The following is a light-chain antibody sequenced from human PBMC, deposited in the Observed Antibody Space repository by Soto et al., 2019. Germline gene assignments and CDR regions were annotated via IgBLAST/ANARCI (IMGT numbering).Light chain of an antibody. CDR3: QQRSNWPPRFT. J-gene: IGKJ3*01. Sequence: EILLTQSPATLSLSPGERATLSCRASQSVSSYLAWYQQKPGQAPRLLIYDASNRATGIPARFSGSGSGTDFTLTISSLEPEDFAVYYCQQRSNWPPRFTFGPGTNVDIK. CDR2: DAS. CDR1: QSVSSY. V-gene: IGKV3-11*01.